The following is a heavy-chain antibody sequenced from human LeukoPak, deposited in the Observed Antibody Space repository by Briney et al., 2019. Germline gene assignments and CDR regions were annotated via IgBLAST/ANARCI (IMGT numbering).Heavy chain of an antibody. J-gene: IGHJ4*02. Sequence: SQTLSLTCTVSGGSISSGTYYWSWIRQPAEKGLEWIGRIYNSGSTNYNPSLKSRVTISADTSKNQFSLKLSSETAADTAVYYCATVGAVAGKYYFDYWGQGTLVTVSS. CDR2: IYNSGST. CDR3: ATVGAVAGKYYFDY. CDR1: GGSISSGTYY. V-gene: IGHV4-61*02. D-gene: IGHD6-19*01.